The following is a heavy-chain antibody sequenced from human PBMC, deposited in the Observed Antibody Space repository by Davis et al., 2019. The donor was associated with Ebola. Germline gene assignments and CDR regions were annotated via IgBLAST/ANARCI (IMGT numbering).Heavy chain of an antibody. J-gene: IGHJ4*02. V-gene: IGHV3-15*01. D-gene: IGHD3/OR15-3a*01. CDR1: GVVLNNAW. Sequence: GESLKISCAASGVVLNNAWMSWVRQAPGKGLEWLGRIKSKDDGGTTDYAAPVQGRFIISRDASRNTLYLEMNDVKYEDTGVYYCTINRLVEDDFWGPGTLVTVSS. CDR2: IKSKDDGGTT. CDR3: TINRLVEDDF.